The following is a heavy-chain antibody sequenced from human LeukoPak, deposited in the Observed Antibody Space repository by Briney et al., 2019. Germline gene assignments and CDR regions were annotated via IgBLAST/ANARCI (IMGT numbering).Heavy chain of an antibody. Sequence: ASVKVSCKASGYTFTNYAVTWVRQAPGQGLEWMGWINTNTGNPTYAQGFTGQFVFSLDTSVNTAYLQISSLKAEDTAVYYCAKPFSSSSYYYYMDVWGKGTTVTVSS. CDR1: GYTFTNYA. D-gene: IGHD6-13*01. CDR2: INTNTGNP. J-gene: IGHJ6*03. V-gene: IGHV7-4-1*02. CDR3: AKPFSSSSYYYYMDV.